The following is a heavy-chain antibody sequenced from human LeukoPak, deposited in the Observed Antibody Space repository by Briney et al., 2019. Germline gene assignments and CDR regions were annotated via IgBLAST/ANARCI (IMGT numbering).Heavy chain of an antibody. V-gene: IGHV4-39*01. D-gene: IGHD2-2*01. CDR2: THYSGST. Sequence: SETLSLTCTVSSGSISSSDHHWGWIRQPPGKGLEWMGSTHYSGSTYYNPSLKSRVTVSVDTSKNQFSLILTSVTAADRAVYYCARGYCSSTTCSGVGYMDVWGKGTTVTVSS. CDR1: SGSISSSDHH. J-gene: IGHJ6*03. CDR3: ARGYCSSTTCSGVGYMDV.